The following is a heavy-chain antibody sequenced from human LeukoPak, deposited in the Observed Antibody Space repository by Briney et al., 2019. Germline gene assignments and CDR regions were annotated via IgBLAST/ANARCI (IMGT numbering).Heavy chain of an antibody. Sequence: GGSLRLSCAASGFTFSSYAMSWVRQAPGKGLEWVSAISGSGGSTYYADSVKGRFTISRDNSKNTLYLQMNSLRAEDTAVYYCAKAEGPYDSSGHEDYYYGMDVWGQGTTVTVSS. CDR1: GFTFSSYA. CDR3: AKAEGPYDSSGHEDYYYGMDV. CDR2: ISGSGGST. D-gene: IGHD3-22*01. J-gene: IGHJ6*02. V-gene: IGHV3-23*01.